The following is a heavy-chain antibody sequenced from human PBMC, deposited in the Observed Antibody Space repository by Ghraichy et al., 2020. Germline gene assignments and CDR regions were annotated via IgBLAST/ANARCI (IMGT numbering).Heavy chain of an antibody. CDR1: RGSISSYF. CDR3: AGIDNPGWSSRFDY. V-gene: IGHV4-59*01. Sequence: ESLNISCTVSRGSISSYFWAWIRQPPGKGLEWIGYLSYSGNTNYNSSLQSRVTISRDTAKNQFSPNLDSVTAADTAIYYCAGIDNPGWSSRFDYWGQGILVTVSS. J-gene: IGHJ4*02. CDR2: LSYSGNT. D-gene: IGHD6-19*01.